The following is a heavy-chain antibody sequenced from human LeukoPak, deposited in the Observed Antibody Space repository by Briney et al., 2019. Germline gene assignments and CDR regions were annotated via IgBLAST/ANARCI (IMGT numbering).Heavy chain of an antibody. J-gene: IGHJ3*01. CDR2: TNPSNT. V-gene: IGHV1-46*01. CDR3: ARAPTEIVVLISGTDDAFDF. Sequence: GASVKVSCKASGYTFTSFYIHWVRQAPGQGLEWMGVTNPSNTTYAQKFQGRVTMTRDTSTSTVNMQLSSLKSEDTAVYYCARAPTEIVVLISGTDDAFDFWGLGTKVIVSS. CDR1: GYTFTSFY. D-gene: IGHD1-26*01.